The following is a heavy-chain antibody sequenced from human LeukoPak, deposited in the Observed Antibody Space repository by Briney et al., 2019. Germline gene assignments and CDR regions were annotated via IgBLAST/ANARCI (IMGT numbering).Heavy chain of an antibody. J-gene: IGHJ4*02. V-gene: IGHV1-69*05. Sequence: SVKVSCKASGGTFSSYAISWVRQAPGQGLEWMGGIIPIFGTANYAQKFQGRVTITTDESTSTAYMELSSLRSEDTAVYYCARNLPGKTDFDSWGQGTLVTVSS. CDR1: GGTFSSYA. CDR3: ARNLPGKTDFDS. D-gene: IGHD4-23*01. CDR2: IIPIFGTA.